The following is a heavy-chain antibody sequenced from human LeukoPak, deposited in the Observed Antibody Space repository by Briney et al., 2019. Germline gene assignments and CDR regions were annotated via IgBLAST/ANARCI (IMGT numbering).Heavy chain of an antibody. CDR2: ISGSGGST. Sequence: PGGTLRLSCAASGFTFSSYGMSWVRQAPGKGLEWVSAISGSGGSTYYADSVKGRFTISRDNSKNTLYLQMNSLRAEDTAVYYCAKVHSSGWPLYYYYYMDVWGKGTTVTISS. J-gene: IGHJ6*03. CDR1: GFTFSSYG. D-gene: IGHD6-19*01. V-gene: IGHV3-23*01. CDR3: AKVHSSGWPLYYYYYMDV.